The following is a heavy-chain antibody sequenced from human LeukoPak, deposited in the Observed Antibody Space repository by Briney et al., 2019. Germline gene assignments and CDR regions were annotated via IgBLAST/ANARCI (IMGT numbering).Heavy chain of an antibody. D-gene: IGHD3-9*01. V-gene: IGHV1-18*01. CDR2: ISAYNGKT. CDR3: ARSGLRNFDWSDSANRFDP. Sequence: ASVKVSCKASGYTFTNYGISWVRQAPRQGLEWMGWISAYNGKTNYAQNLQGRVTVTTDTSTSTAYMELRSLRSDDTAVYYCARSGLRNFDWSDSANRFDPWGQGTLVTVSS. J-gene: IGHJ5*02. CDR1: GYTFTNYG.